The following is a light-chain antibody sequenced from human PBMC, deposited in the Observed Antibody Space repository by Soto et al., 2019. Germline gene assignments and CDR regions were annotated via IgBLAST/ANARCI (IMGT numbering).Light chain of an antibody. Sequence: QSVLTQPPSASGTPGQSVTISCSGSRSNIGSGYVYWYHQLPGTAPKLLIYRANQRPSGVPDRISGSRSGTSASLAISGLRSDDEAEYYCAAWDDSLNGVVFGGGTKVTVL. CDR1: RSNIGSGY. V-gene: IGLV1-47*01. J-gene: IGLJ2*01. CDR2: RAN. CDR3: AAWDDSLNGVV.